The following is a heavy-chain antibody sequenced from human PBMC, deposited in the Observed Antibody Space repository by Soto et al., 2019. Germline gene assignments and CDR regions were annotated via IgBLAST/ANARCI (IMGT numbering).Heavy chain of an antibody. CDR2: ISSGGTTT. V-gene: IGHV3-23*01. CDR1: GFTFSTHA. D-gene: IGHD6-19*01. J-gene: IGHJ4*02. Sequence: GGSLRLSCAASGFTFSTHAMSWVRQSPGKGLEWVSSISSGGTTTFYAASVEGRFTISRDKSKNTLYLQMNSLRADDTAVYYCAREGGSIGGWFGRKFDSWGQGTQVTVSS. CDR3: AREGGSIGGWFGRKFDS.